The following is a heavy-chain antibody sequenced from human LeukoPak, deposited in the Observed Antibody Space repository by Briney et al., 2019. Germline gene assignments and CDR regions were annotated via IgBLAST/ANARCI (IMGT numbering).Heavy chain of an antibody. D-gene: IGHD1-26*01. Sequence: PGGSLRLSCAASGFTFSSYSMNWVRQAPGKGLEWVSSISSTSTYIYYADSVKGRFTISRDNAKNSLYLQMNSLRAEDTAVYYCACLVGATQDVWGKGTTVIVSP. CDR1: GFTFSSYS. J-gene: IGHJ6*04. CDR3: ACLVGATQDV. V-gene: IGHV3-21*01. CDR2: ISSTSTYI.